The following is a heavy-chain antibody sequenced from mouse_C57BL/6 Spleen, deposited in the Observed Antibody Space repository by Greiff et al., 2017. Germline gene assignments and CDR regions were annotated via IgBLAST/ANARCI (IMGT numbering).Heavy chain of an antibody. J-gene: IGHJ4*01. Sequence: QVQLQQPGAELVKPGASVKMSCKASGYTFTSYWIIWVKQRPGQGLEWIGDIYPGSGSTNYNEKFKSKATLTVDTSSSTAYMQLSSLTSEDSAVYYCARSDLEYYGYYYAMDYWGQGTSVTVSS. V-gene: IGHV1-55*01. D-gene: IGHD1-1*01. CDR3: ARSDLEYYGYYYAMDY. CDR1: GYTFTSYW. CDR2: IYPGSGST.